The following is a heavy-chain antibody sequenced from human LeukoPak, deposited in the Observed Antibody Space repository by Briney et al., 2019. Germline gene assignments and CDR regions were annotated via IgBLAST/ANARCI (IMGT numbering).Heavy chain of an antibody. D-gene: IGHD2-15*01. CDR1: GYTFTSYG. V-gene: IGHV1-18*01. CDR2: ISAYNGNT. Sequence: ASVKVSCKASGYTFTSYGISWVRQAPGQGLEWMGWISAYNGNTNYAQKLQGRVTMTTDTSTSTAYMELSSLRSEDTAVYYCAAEVAVVAATHNFDYWGQGTLVTVSS. J-gene: IGHJ4*02. CDR3: AAEVAVVAATHNFDY.